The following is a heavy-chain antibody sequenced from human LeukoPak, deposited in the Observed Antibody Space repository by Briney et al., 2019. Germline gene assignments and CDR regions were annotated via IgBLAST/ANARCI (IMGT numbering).Heavy chain of an antibody. Sequence: ASVKVSCKASGYTFTGYYMHWVRQAPGQGLEWMGWINPNSGGTNYAQKFQGWVTMTRDTSISTAYMELSRLRSDDTAVYYCARGRDYGDPTFDYWGQGTLSPSPQ. CDR3: ARGRDYGDPTFDY. V-gene: IGHV1-2*04. CDR2: INPNSGGT. J-gene: IGHJ4*02. CDR1: GYTFTGYY. D-gene: IGHD4-17*01.